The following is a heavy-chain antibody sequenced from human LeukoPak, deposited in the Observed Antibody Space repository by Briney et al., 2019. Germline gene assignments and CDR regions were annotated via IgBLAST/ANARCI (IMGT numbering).Heavy chain of an antibody. CDR2: INPNSGDT. J-gene: IGHJ5*02. CDR1: GYTFTGYY. Sequence: AASVKVSCKASGYTFTGYYMHWVRQAPGQGLEWMGWINPNSGDTNFAQKFQGRVTMTRDTSISTAYMELSRLRSDDTAVYYCAREVPVYYSRIGWFDPWGQGTLVTVSS. V-gene: IGHV1-2*02. CDR3: AREVPVYYSRIGWFDP. D-gene: IGHD3-10*01.